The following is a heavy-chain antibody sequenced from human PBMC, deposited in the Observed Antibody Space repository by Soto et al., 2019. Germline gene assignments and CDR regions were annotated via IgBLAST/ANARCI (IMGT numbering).Heavy chain of an antibody. V-gene: IGHV2-5*01. CDR1: GFSLITSGVG. CDR3: ARSQSLGTVHYFDF. CDR2: IYWNEDN. D-gene: IGHD7-27*01. Sequence: QITLKESGPTVVKPTQTLTLTCTFSGFSLITSGVGVGWIRQPPGKALEWLALIYWNEDNYYSPSLKSRLTSTKDTSKNHEVITMTNMDPVDTATYYCARSQSLGTVHYFDFWGQGTLVTVSS. J-gene: IGHJ4*02.